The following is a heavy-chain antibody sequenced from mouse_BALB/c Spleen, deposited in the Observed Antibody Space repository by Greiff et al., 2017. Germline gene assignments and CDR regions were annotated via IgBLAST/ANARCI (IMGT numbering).Heavy chain of an antibody. Sequence: VQLQQSGAELAKPGASVKMSCKASGYTFTSYWMHWVKQRPGQGLEWIGYINPSTGYTEYNQKFKDKATLTADKSSSTAYMQLSSLTSEDSAVYYCARDYDYDGSPWLAYWGQGTLVTVSA. CDR3: ARDYDYDGSPWLAY. V-gene: IGHV1-7*01. D-gene: IGHD2-4*01. CDR2: INPSTGYT. CDR1: GYTFTSYW. J-gene: IGHJ3*01.